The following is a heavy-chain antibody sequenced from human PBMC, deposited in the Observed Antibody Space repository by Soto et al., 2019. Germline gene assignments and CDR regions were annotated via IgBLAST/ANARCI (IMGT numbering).Heavy chain of an antibody. D-gene: IGHD4-17*01. CDR3: ARATTTVTTRPTLGY. CDR2: IDREGSDT. Sequence: EVQLVESGGGLIQPGGSLRLSCAASGFTFSSYWMHWVRQTPGKGLVWVSRIDREGSDTAYADSVKGRFTISRDNAKNTLYLQMNSRRAEDTAVYYCARATTTVTTRPTLGYWGQGTLVTVSS. J-gene: IGHJ4*02. V-gene: IGHV3-74*01. CDR1: GFTFSSYW.